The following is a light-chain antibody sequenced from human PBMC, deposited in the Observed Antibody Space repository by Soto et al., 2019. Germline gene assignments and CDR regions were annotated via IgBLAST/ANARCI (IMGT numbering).Light chain of an antibody. CDR2: KAS. CDR3: QQYNSYSQT. Sequence: DIQMTQSPSPLSASVGDRVTITCRASQSISSWLAWYQQKPGKAPKLLIYKASSLESGVPSRFSGSGSGTEFTLTISSLQPDDVATYYCQQYNSYSQTFGQGTKVDIK. V-gene: IGKV1-5*03. J-gene: IGKJ1*01. CDR1: QSISSW.